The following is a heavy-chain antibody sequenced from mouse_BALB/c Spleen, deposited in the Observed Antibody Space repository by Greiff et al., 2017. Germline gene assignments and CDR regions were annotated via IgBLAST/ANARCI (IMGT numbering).Heavy chain of an antibody. D-gene: IGHD2-4*01. CDR2: ISNGGGST. J-gene: IGHJ4*01. Sequence: EVKLMESGGGLVQPGGSLKLSCAASGFTFSSYTMSWVRQTPEKRLEWVAYISNGGGSTYYPDTVKGRFTISRDNAKNTLYLQMSSLKSEDTAMYYCARPRYDYEREYYAMDYWGQGTSVTVSS. V-gene: IGHV5-12-2*01. CDR3: ARPRYDYEREYYAMDY. CDR1: GFTFSSYT.